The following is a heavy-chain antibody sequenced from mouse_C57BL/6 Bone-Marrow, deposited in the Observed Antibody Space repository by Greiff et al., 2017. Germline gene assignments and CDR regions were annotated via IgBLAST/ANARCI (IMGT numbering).Heavy chain of an antibody. J-gene: IGHJ2*01. CDR3: ARSVDSSGYYFDY. CDR2: IDPSDSYT. CDR1: GYTFTSYW. V-gene: IGHV1-50*01. Sequence: VQLQQPGAELVKPGASVKLSCKASGYTFTSYWMQWVKQRPGQGLEWIGEIDPSDSYTNYNQKFKGKATLTVDTSSSPAYMQLSSLTSEDSAVYYCARSVDSSGYYFDYWGQGTTLTVSS. D-gene: IGHD3-2*02.